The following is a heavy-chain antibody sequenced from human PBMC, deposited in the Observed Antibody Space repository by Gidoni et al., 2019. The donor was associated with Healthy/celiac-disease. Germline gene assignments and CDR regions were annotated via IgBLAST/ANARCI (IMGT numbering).Heavy chain of an antibody. CDR3: AVLGSYREYYFDY. CDR2: IKQDGSEK. D-gene: IGHD1-26*01. J-gene: IGHJ4*02. Sequence: EVQLVESGGGLVQPGGSLRLSCAASGFTFSSYWMSWVRQAPGKGLEWVANIKQDGSEKYYVDSVKGRFTISRDNAKNSLYLQMNSLRAEDTAVYYCAVLGSYREYYFDYWGQGTLVTVSS. CDR1: GFTFSSYW. V-gene: IGHV3-7*01.